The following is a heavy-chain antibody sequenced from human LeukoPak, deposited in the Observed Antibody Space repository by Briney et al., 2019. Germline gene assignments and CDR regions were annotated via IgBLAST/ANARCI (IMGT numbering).Heavy chain of an antibody. Sequence: GGSLRLSCAASGFTFSGYAMSWVRQAPGKGLAWVSAISGSGGTTYYADSVDGRFTISRDNSKNTLYLQMNSLRADDTAIYYCATPKSTSSAWYLAALDYWGQGTLVTVSS. J-gene: IGHJ4*02. D-gene: IGHD6-19*01. CDR1: GFTFSGYA. CDR3: ATPKSTSSAWYLAALDY. CDR2: ISGSGGTT. V-gene: IGHV3-23*01.